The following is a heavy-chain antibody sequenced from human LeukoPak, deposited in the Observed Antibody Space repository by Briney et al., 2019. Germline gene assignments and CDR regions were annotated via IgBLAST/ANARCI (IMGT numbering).Heavy chain of an antibody. Sequence: ASVKVSCKASGYTFSTYGISWVRQAPGQGLEWMGWISPYNGNTNSAQKLQGRVTMTTNTSTSTAYMELRSLRSDDTAVYYCARPDYGGNRGAFDIWGQGTMFTLSS. V-gene: IGHV1-18*01. CDR3: ARPDYGGNRGAFDI. D-gene: IGHD4-23*01. CDR2: ISPYNGNT. J-gene: IGHJ3*02. CDR1: GYTFSTYG.